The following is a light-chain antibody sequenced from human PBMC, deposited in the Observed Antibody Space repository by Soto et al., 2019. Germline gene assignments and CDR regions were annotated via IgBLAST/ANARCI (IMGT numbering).Light chain of an antibody. CDR2: EVS. V-gene: IGLV2-14*01. J-gene: IGLJ3*02. CDR1: SSDIGAYIF. Sequence: QSALAQPASLSGSPGQSITISCTGSSSDIGAYIFVSWYQQYPGKAPKLMIYEVSNRPSGISTRFSASKSGNTASLTISGLQPEDEADYYCSSYTTSSTGVFGGGTKLTVL. CDR3: SSYTTSSTGV.